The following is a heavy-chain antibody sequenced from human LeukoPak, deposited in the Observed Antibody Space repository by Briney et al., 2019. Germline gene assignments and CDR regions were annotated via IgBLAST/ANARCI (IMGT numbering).Heavy chain of an antibody. D-gene: IGHD1-1*01. J-gene: IGHJ4*02. Sequence: GSLRLSCAASGFTVSSNYMSWVRQAPGKGLEWVSVIYSGGSTYYADSVKGRFTISRHNSKNTLYLQMNSLRAEDTAVYYCAKDEGRIIDNWYRQYWGQGTLVTVSS. CDR1: GFTVSSNY. CDR2: IYSGGST. V-gene: IGHV3-53*04. CDR3: AKDEGRIIDNWYRQY.